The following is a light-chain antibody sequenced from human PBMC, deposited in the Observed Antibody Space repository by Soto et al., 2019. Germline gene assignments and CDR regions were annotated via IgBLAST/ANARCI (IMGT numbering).Light chain of an antibody. CDR2: GNX. Sequence: IVMTHTPDTQTASRWESVSLFXRVSRRVSQNLAWYPQQPGRXTRIVXXGNXSRAPGVPARCSGSGTGRDFTLIINSLQSEDFLVSYCQQYNKWPTSTFGQGTRLEIK. J-gene: IGKJ5*01. V-gene: IGKV3-15*01. CDR1: RRVSQN. CDR3: QQYNKWPTST.